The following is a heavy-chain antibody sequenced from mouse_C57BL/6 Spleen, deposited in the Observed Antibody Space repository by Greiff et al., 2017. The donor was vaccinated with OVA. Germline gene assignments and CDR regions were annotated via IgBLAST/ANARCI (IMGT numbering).Heavy chain of an antibody. CDR3: ARQGGSSYYFDY. CDR2: IYPGDGDT. CDR1: GYAFSSSW. V-gene: IGHV1-82*01. Sequence: QVRLQQSGPELVKPGASVKISCKASGYAFSSSWMNWVKQRPGKGLEWIGRIYPGDGDTNYNGKFKGKATLTADKSSSTAYMQLSSLTSEDSAVYFCARQGGSSYYFDYWGQGTTLTVSS. J-gene: IGHJ2*01.